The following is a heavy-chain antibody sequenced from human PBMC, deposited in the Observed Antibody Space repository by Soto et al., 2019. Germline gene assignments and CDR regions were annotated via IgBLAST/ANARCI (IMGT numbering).Heavy chain of an antibody. CDR2: INPNSGGT. Sequence: GASVKVSCKASGYTFTGYYMHWVLQAPGQGLEWMGWINPNSGGTNYAQKFQGWVTMTRDTSISTAYMELSRLRSDDTAVYYCARAMVVAATNAFDIWGQGTMVTVSS. CDR1: GYTFTGYY. J-gene: IGHJ3*02. D-gene: IGHD2-15*01. V-gene: IGHV1-2*04. CDR3: ARAMVVAATNAFDI.